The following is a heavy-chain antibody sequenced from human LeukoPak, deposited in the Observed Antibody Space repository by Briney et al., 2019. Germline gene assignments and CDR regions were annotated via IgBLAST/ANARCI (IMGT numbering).Heavy chain of an antibody. CDR3: ARRWNYGRNYYIDV. CDR2: INDSGRI. D-gene: IGHD1-7*01. V-gene: IGHV4-34*01. Sequence: SETLSLTCAVYGGSFGNYYWSWIRQPPGKGLEWIGEINDSGRINYNPSLMSRVTVSVDTSKNQFSLRLTSVTATDTAVYYCARRWNYGRNYYIDVWGNGATVSVS. CDR1: GGSFGNYY. J-gene: IGHJ6*03.